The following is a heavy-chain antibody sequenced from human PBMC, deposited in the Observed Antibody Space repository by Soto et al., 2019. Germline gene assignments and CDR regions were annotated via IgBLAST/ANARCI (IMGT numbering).Heavy chain of an antibody. D-gene: IGHD3-22*01. CDR1: GFTFSSYW. J-gene: IGHJ6*02. CDR2: INSDGSST. CDR3: ARSYYYDSSGYYTFRASRLLYYYGMDV. Sequence: PGGSLRLSCAASGFTFSSYWRHWVRQAPGKGLLWVSRINSDGSSTSYADSVKGRFTISRDNAKNTLYLQMNSLRAEDTAVYYCARSYYYDSSGYYTFRASRLLYYYGMDVWGQGTTVTVSS. V-gene: IGHV3-74*01.